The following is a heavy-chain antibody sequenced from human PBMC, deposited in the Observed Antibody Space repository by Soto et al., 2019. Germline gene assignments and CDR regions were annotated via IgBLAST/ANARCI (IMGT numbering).Heavy chain of an antibody. Sequence: PSETLSLTYAVSGGSISSGGYSWSCIRQPPGKGLEWIGCIYHSGNTYYNPSLKSRVTISVDTSKNQFSLKLSSVTAADTAVYYCARHEYRGFALWGQGTLDTVSS. V-gene: IGHV4-30-2*03. D-gene: IGHD2-2*01. CDR2: IYHSGNT. CDR3: ARHEYRGFAL. CDR1: GGSISSGGYS. J-gene: IGHJ4*02.